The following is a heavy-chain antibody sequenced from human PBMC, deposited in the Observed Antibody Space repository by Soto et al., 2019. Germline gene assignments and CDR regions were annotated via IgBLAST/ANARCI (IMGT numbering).Heavy chain of an antibody. CDR3: AKDQSYGGLGGYFDY. D-gene: IGHD4-17*01. Sequence: PGGSLRLSCAASGFTFSSYVMSWVRQAPGKGLEWVSVISGGGGSTYYADSVKGRFTISRDNSKNTLYLQMNSLRAEDTAVYYCAKDQSYGGLGGYFDYWGQGTLVTVSS. CDR1: GFTFSSYV. J-gene: IGHJ4*02. V-gene: IGHV3-23*01. CDR2: ISGGGGST.